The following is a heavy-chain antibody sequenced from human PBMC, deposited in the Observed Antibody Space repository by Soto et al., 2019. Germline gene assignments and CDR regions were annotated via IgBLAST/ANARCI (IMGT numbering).Heavy chain of an antibody. CDR1: GYSISSGYY. D-gene: IGHD1-26*01. V-gene: IGHV4-38-2*01. CDR2: IHYLGST. J-gene: IGHJ4*01. CDR3: ARILGGSFYYFDS. Sequence: PSETLSLTCAVSGYSISSGYYWGWIRQPPGKGLEWIASIHYLGSTYQNPSLKRRVNISVDTSKNQFSLKFSSVTAADTAVYYCARILGGSFYYFDSWGHGTMVTVYS.